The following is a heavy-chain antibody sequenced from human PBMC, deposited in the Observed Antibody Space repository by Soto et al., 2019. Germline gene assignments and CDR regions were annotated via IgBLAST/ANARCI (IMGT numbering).Heavy chain of an antibody. V-gene: IGHV3-23*01. CDR2: ISGSGGST. D-gene: IGHD3-9*01. CDR3: AKGAPIFPYYYYGMDV. CDR1: GFTFSSYA. J-gene: IGHJ6*02. Sequence: PGGSLRLSCAASGFTFSSYAMSWVRQAPGKGLEWVSAISGSGGSTYYADSVKGRFTISRDNSKNTLYLQMNSLRAEDTAVYYCAKGAPIFPYYYYGMDVWGQGTTVTVSS.